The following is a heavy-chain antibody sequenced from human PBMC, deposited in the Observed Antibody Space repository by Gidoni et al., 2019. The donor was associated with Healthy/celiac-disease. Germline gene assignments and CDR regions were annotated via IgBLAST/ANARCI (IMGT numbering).Heavy chain of an antibody. D-gene: IGHD5-12*01. J-gene: IGHJ4*02. CDR2: ISYDGSNK. CDR1: GFTFSGYA. CDR3: ARGDGYKRTDY. V-gene: IGHV3-30-3*01. Sequence: QVQLVESGGGVVQPGRSLRLSCAASGFTFSGYAMHWVRQAPGKGLEWVAVISYDGSNKYYTDSVKGRFTISRDNSKNTLYLQMNSLRAEDTAVYYCARGDGYKRTDYWGQGTLVTVSS.